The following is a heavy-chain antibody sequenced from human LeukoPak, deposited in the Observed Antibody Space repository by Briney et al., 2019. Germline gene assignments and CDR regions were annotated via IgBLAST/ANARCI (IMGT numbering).Heavy chain of an antibody. CDR2: ISSSSSTI. CDR1: GFTFSSYS. Sequence: SCKASGFTFSSYSMNWVRQAPGKGLEWVSYISSSSSTIYYADSVKGRFTISRDNAKNSPYLQMNSLRAEDTAVYYCARDPTGFYCSSTSCYQFDYWGQGTLVTVSS. D-gene: IGHD2-2*01. J-gene: IGHJ4*02. CDR3: ARDPTGFYCSSTSCYQFDY. V-gene: IGHV3-48*01.